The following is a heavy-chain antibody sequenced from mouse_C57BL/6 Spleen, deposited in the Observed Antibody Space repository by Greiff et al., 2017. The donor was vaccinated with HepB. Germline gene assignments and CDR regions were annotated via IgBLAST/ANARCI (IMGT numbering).Heavy chain of an antibody. Sequence: VQLQQSGPELVKPGDSVKISCKASGYSFTGYFMNWVMQSHGKSLEWIGRINPYNGDTFYNQKFKGKATLTVDKSSSTAHMELRSLTSEDSAVYYCARGKVYYGDTPYAMDYWGQGTSVTVSS. CDR2: INPYNGDT. V-gene: IGHV1-20*01. J-gene: IGHJ4*01. CDR1: GYSFTGYF. CDR3: ARGKVYYGDTPYAMDY. D-gene: IGHD2-13*01.